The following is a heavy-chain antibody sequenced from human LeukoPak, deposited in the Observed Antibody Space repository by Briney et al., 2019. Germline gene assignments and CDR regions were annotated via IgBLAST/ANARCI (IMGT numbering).Heavy chain of an antibody. CDR2: FYYSGST. CDR1: SGSIRSSSYY. J-gene: IGHJ4*02. D-gene: IGHD1-26*01. CDR3: ASLREHNYYARGFHY. Sequence: SETLSLTCTVSSGSIRSSSYYRGWIRQPPGRGLKWIGSFYYSGSTYYNPSLKSRVTISVDTSKNQFSLKLSSVTAADTAVYYCASLREHNYYARGFHYWGQGTLVTVSS. V-gene: IGHV4-39*01.